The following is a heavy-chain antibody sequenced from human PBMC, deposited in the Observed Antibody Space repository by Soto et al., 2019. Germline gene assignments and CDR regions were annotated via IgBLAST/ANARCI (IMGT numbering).Heavy chain of an antibody. D-gene: IGHD3-10*01. J-gene: IGHJ6*02. CDR2: MYPSGRT. CDR3: VRDRGGGSGNYYVAMGMDV. CDR1: GGSVSSGGYS. V-gene: IGHV4-30-2*01. Sequence: QLQLQESGSGVVQPSQTLSLTCSVSGGSVSSGGYSWSWIRQPLGKGLEWIGYMYPSGRTSHNPSLKRRGTISRDRSRNQCSLRRTSVTAADTAGYYCVRDRGGGSGNYYVAMGMDVWGRGTTVTVSS.